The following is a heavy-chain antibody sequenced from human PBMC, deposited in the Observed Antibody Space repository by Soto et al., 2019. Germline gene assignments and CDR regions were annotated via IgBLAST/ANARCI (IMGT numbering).Heavy chain of an antibody. CDR3: AREGRGSLGIAAAGDSPYYYYYYMDV. CDR2: IYYSGST. V-gene: IGHV4-31*03. Sequence: LSLTCTLSAGAISSGGYYWSWIRQHPGKGLERIGYIYYSGSTYYNPSLKSRVTISVDTSKNQFSLKLSSVTAADTAVYYCAREGRGSLGIAAAGDSPYYYYYYMDVWGKGTTVTVS. J-gene: IGHJ6*03. CDR1: AGAISSGGYY. D-gene: IGHD6-13*01.